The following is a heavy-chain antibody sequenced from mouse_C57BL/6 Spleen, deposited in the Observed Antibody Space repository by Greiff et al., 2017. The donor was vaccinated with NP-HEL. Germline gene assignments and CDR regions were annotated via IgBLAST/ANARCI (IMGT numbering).Heavy chain of an antibody. CDR1: GYAFTNYL. CDR2: INPGSGGT. V-gene: IGHV1-54*01. Sequence: VQRVESGAELVRPGTSVKVSCKASGYAFTNYLIEWVKQRPGQGLEWIGVINPGSGGTNYNEKFKGKATLTADKSSSTAYMQLSSLTSEDSAVYFCARGGAYWGQGTLVTVSA. CDR3: ARGGAY. J-gene: IGHJ3*01.